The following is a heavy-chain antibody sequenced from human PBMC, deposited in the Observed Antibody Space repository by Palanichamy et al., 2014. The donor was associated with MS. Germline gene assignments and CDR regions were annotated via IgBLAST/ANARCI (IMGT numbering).Heavy chain of an antibody. J-gene: IGHJ5*02. V-gene: IGHV1-2*02. CDR2: IDPKSGGT. CDR1: GYTFTGYY. Sequence: QVQLVQSGAEVRKPGASVKVSCKASGYTFTGYYIHWVRQAPGQGLEWMGWIDPKSGGTNFAQKFQGRVTMTRDTSISTAYMELSRLRPDDTAIYYCARVRDYVWGSYIPWGQGTLVTVSS. D-gene: IGHD3-16*01. CDR3: ARVRDYVWGSYIP.